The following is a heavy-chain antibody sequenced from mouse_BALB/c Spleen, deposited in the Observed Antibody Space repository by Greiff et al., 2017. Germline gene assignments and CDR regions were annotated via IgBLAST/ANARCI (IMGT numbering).Heavy chain of an antibody. CDR3: ARRDYGFAY. CDR2: ISYDGSN. V-gene: IGHV3-6*02. J-gene: IGHJ3*01. CDR1: GYSITSGYY. D-gene: IGHD1-1*02. Sequence: EVQLVESGPGLVKPSQSLSLTCSVTGYSITSGYYWNWIRQFPGNKLEWMGYISYDGSNNYNPSLKNRISITRDTSKNQFFLKLTSVTTEDTATYYCARRDYGFAYWGQGTLVTGSA.